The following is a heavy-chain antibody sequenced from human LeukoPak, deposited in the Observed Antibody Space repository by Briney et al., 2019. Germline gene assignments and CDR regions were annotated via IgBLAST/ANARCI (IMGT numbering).Heavy chain of an antibody. J-gene: IGHJ6*02. CDR3: ARSAEPHYYYYYGMDV. CDR1: GYTFTGYY. Sequence: VASVKVSCKACGYTFTGYYMHWVRQAPGQGLEWMGWINPNSGGTNYAQKFQGRVTMTRDTSISTAYVELSRLRSDDTAVYYCARSAEPHYYYYYGMDVWGQGTTVTVSS. CDR2: INPNSGGT. V-gene: IGHV1-2*02. D-gene: IGHD1-14*01.